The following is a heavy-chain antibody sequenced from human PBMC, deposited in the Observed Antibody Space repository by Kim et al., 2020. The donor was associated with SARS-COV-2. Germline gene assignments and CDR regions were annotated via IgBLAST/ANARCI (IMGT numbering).Heavy chain of an antibody. Sequence: SETLSLTCAVSGGSISSSNWWSWVRQPPGKGLEWIGEIYHSGSTNYNPSLKSRVTISVDKSKNQFSLKLSSVTAADTAVYYCARDFGVTIFGVVIASGAFDIWGQGTMVTVSS. CDR1: GGSISSSNW. D-gene: IGHD3-3*01. CDR3: ARDFGVTIFGVVIASGAFDI. V-gene: IGHV4-4*02. J-gene: IGHJ3*02. CDR2: IYHSGST.